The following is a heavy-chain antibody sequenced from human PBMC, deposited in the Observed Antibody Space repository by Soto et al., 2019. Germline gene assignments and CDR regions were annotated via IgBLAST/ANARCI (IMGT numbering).Heavy chain of an antibody. Sequence: EVQLAESGGGLVQPGGSLRLSCAASGFTFSNYWMHWVRQAPGKGLVWVSHINPDGSVTHYADSVKGRFTVSRDNAKNTLYLQMNSLKAEDTSLYSCASNIGVGIWGQGAMVTVSS. CDR1: GFTFSNYW. V-gene: IGHV3-74*01. CDR3: ASNIGVGI. J-gene: IGHJ3*02. CDR2: INPDGSVT. D-gene: IGHD1-26*01.